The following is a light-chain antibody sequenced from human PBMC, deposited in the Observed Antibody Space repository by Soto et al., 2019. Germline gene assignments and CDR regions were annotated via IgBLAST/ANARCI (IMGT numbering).Light chain of an antibody. V-gene: IGKV3-15*01. CDR1: QSVSSN. Sequence: EIVMTQSPATLSVSPGERATLSCRASQSVSSNLAWYQQKPGQAPRLLIYGASTRATGIPARFSGSGSGTEFTLPIDSLQSEDFAVYYCQQYNNWPPVTFGQGTKVEIQ. CDR3: QQYNNWPPVT. J-gene: IGKJ1*01. CDR2: GAS.